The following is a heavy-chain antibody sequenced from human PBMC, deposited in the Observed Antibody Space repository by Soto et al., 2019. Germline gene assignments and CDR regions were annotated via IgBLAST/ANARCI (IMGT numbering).Heavy chain of an antibody. CDR2: IKPDGSQR. J-gene: IGHJ4*02. D-gene: IGHD4-17*01. Sequence: EVQLVESGGGLVQPGGSLRLSCVASGFTFSSFWMNWVRQTPGKGLEWVANIKPDGSQRYYVDSVKGRFTISRDNANNSLFLHVNSRRAEYTAVYFCATGGHYADSYLFDYWGQGSLVTVSS. CDR1: GFTFSSFW. V-gene: IGHV3-7*01. CDR3: ATGGHYADSYLFDY.